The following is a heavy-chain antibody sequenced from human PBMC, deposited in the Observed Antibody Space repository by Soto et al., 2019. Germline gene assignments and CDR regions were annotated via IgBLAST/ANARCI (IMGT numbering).Heavy chain of an antibody. D-gene: IGHD2-15*01. CDR1: GVSISNGYYY. J-gene: IGHJ4*02. Sequence: PSETLSLTCTVSGVSISNGYYYWSWVRQNPGKGLEWIGHIYHSGRTYYNPSLKSRVTISVDTSMNQFSLNLSSMTAADTAVYYCARWVEVSLDYFDSWGQGTQVTVSS. CDR2: IYHSGRT. CDR3: ARWVEVSLDYFDS. V-gene: IGHV4-31*03.